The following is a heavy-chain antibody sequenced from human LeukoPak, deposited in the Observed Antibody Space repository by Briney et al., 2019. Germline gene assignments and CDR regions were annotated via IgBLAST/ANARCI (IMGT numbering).Heavy chain of an antibody. J-gene: IGHJ4*02. CDR2: VSVSGENT. D-gene: IGHD5-12*01. Sequence: GGSLRLSCATSGFTFTSYAMCWVRRAPGKGLEWVSGVSVSGENTNYADSVKGRFTISRDNSKNTLSLQMTSLRADDTAVYYCVRGYSGHDWGQGTLVIVSS. V-gene: IGHV3-23*01. CDR3: VRGYSGHD. CDR1: GFTFTSYA.